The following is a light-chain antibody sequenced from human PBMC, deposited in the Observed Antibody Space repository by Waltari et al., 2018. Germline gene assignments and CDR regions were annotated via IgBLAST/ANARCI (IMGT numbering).Light chain of an antibody. CDR2: EDT. CDR1: SGSIASNS. CDR3: QFYDTNNGV. V-gene: IGLV6-57*04. Sequence: NFMLTQPHSVSESPGKTVTISCTRRSGSIASNSVQWYQQRPGSAPTTVIYEDTERPPGVPDRFSASIASSPTPASPPTSGLKTEDEAAYYGQFYDTNNGVFGGGTKLTVL. J-gene: IGLJ3*02.